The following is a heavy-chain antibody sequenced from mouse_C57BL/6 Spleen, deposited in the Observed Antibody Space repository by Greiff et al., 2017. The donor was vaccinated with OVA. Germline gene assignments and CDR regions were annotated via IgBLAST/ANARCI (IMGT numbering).Heavy chain of an antibody. CDR2: IDPETGGT. CDR3: TRSGAGGSTMDY. D-gene: IGHD3-1*01. Sequence: VKLVESGAELVRPGASVTLSCKASGYTFTDYEMHWVKQTPVHGLEWIGAIDPETGGTAYNQKFKGKAILTADKSSSTAYMELRSLTSEDSAVDYCTRSGAGGSTMDYWGQGTSVTVSS. V-gene: IGHV1-15*01. J-gene: IGHJ4*01. CDR1: GYTFTDYE.